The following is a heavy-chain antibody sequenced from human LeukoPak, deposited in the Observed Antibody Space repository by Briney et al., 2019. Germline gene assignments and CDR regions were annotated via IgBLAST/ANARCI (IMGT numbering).Heavy chain of an antibody. Sequence: NTSETLSLTCAVYGGSFSGYYWSWIRQPPGKGLEWIGEINHSGSTNYNPSLKSRVTISVDTSKNQFSLKLSPVTAADTAVYYCANSLIRRRGWFDPWGQGTLVTVSS. CDR1: GGSFSGYY. CDR2: INHSGST. V-gene: IGHV4-34*01. CDR3: ANSLIRRRGWFDP. J-gene: IGHJ5*02. D-gene: IGHD2-15*01.